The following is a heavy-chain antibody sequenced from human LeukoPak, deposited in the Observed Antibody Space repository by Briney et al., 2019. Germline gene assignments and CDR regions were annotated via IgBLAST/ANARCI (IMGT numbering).Heavy chain of an antibody. J-gene: IGHJ4*02. CDR1: GGSFSGYY. D-gene: IGHD1-26*01. CDR2: INHSGST. CDR3: ATRLGRELPPYY. Sequence: ASETLSLTCAVYGGSFSGYYWGWIRQPPGKGLEWIGEINHSGSTNYNPSLKSRVTISVDTSKNQFSLKLSSVTAADTAVYYCATRLGRELPPYYWGQGTLVTVSS. V-gene: IGHV4-34*01.